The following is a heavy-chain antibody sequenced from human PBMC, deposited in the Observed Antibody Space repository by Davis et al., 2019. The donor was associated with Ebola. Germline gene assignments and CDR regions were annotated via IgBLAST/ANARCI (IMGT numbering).Heavy chain of an antibody. D-gene: IGHD3-3*01. V-gene: IGHV3-23*01. Sequence: PGGSLRLSCADSVITFSSYAMTWVRQAPGKRLEWVSAISGSGGTTYYAGSVKGRFTVSRDNSKNTTYLQMNSLRAEDTAVYYCARSGLSFGVVKYHYGMDVWGKGTTVTVSS. CDR3: ARSGLSFGVVKYHYGMDV. J-gene: IGHJ6*04. CDR2: ISGSGGTT. CDR1: VITFSSYA.